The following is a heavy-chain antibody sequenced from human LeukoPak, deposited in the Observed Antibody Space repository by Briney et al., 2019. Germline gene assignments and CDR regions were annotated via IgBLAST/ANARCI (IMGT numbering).Heavy chain of an antibody. Sequence: PGTLSLTCTVSGGSINSYYWSWIRQPAGKGLEWIGRIYSSGSTNYNPSLKSRVSMSVDTSKNQFSLKLTSVTAADTAVYYCARGGKATVVTMWGQGILVTVSS. V-gene: IGHV4-4*07. CDR2: IYSSGST. CDR1: GGSINSYY. J-gene: IGHJ4*02. D-gene: IGHD4-23*01. CDR3: ARGGKATVVTM.